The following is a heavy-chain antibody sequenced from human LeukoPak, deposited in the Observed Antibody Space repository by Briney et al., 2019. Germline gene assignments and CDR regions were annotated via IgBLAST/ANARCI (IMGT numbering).Heavy chain of an antibody. CDR1: GYTFTNYG. J-gene: IGHJ4*02. CDR2: ISAYNGNT. CDR3: ARLTYTSGYSCDY. V-gene: IGHV1-18*01. D-gene: IGHD3-22*01. Sequence: ASVKVSCKASGYTFTNYGISWVRQAPGQGLEWMGWISAYNGNTNYAQKLQGGLTMTTDTSTSSAYMELRSLKSDDTAVYYCARLTYTSGYSCDYWGQGTLVTVSS.